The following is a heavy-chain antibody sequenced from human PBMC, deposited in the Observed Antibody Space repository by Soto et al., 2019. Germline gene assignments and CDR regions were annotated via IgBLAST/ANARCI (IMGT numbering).Heavy chain of an antibody. CDR1: GGSISSGGYY. CDR2: IYYSGST. D-gene: IGHD3-3*01. CDR3: ARDLSVGSGYYLGYYYGMDV. V-gene: IGHV4-31*03. J-gene: IGHJ6*02. Sequence: PSEPLSLTCTVSGGSISSGGYYWSWIRQHPGKGLEWIGYIYYSGSTYYNPSLKSRVTISVDTSKNQFSLKLSSVTAADTAVYYCARDLSVGSGYYLGYYYGMDVWGQGTTVTVS.